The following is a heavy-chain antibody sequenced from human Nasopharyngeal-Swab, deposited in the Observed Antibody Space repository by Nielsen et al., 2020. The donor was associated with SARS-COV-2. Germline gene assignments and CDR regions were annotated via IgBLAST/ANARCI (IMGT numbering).Heavy chain of an antibody. Sequence: GESLKISCAASGFSFSEYYMSWIRQAPGKGLEWISDISSSGSITHYADSMKGRFTISRDNAKKSLYLQMNSLRAEDTAVYYCASLLWFGELPSDYSYYGMDVWGQGTTVTVSS. CDR2: ISSSGSIT. CDR3: ASLLWFGELPSDYSYYGMDV. J-gene: IGHJ6*02. D-gene: IGHD3-10*01. CDR1: GFSFSEYY. V-gene: IGHV3-11*04.